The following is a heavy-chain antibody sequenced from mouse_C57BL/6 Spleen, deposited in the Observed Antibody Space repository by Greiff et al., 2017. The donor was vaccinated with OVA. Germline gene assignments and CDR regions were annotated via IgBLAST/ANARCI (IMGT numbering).Heavy chain of an antibody. CDR2: INPYNGGT. Sequence: EVQLQQSGPVLVKPGASVKMSCKASGYTFTDYYMNWVKQSHGKSLEWIGVINPYNGGTSYNQKFKGKATLTVDKSSSTAYMELNSLTSEDSAVYYCARKRDYDYDVLAYWGQGTLVTVSA. J-gene: IGHJ3*01. V-gene: IGHV1-19*01. CDR1: GYTFTDYY. CDR3: ARKRDYDYDVLAY. D-gene: IGHD2-4*01.